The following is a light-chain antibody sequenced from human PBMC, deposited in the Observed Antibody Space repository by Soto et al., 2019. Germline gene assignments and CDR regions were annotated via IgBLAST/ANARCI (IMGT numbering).Light chain of an antibody. V-gene: IGLV6-57*03. CDR3: QSYDSSKEV. CDR1: SGSIASNY. J-gene: IGLJ3*02. CDR2: EDN. Sequence: NFMLTQPHSVSESPGKTVTISCTRSSGSIASNYVQWYQQRPGSAPTTVIYEDNQRPSGVPDRFSGSIDSSSNSASLTISGLENEDEADYYCQSYDSSKEVFGGGTKLTVL.